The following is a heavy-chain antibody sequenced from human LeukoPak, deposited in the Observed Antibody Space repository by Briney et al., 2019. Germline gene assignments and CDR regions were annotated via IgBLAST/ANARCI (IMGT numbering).Heavy chain of an antibody. D-gene: IGHD6-13*01. J-gene: IGHJ5*02. CDR1: GGSISSYY. CDR3: ARGGAAAGWMVFDP. V-gene: IGHV4-59*08. CDR2: VYYSGST. Sequence: PSETLSLTCTVSGGSISSYYWSCIRQPPGKGLEWIGYVYYSGSTNYNPSLKSRVTISVDTSKNQFSLKLSSVTAADTAVYYCARGGAAAGWMVFDPWGQGTLVTVSS.